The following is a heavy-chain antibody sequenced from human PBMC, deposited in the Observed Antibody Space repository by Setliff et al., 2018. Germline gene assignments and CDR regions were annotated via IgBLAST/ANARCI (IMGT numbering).Heavy chain of an antibody. Sequence: LRLSCAASGFTFTNTWMSWVRQAPGKGLEWVGRIKSKTDGGTTDYATPVKGRFTISRDDSKNTLYLQMNSLKTEDTAVYYCTTAPLAAASTCWGQGTLVTVSS. J-gene: IGHJ4*02. CDR2: IKSKTDGGTT. CDR3: TTAPLAAASTC. V-gene: IGHV3-15*01. D-gene: IGHD6-13*01. CDR1: GFTFTNTW.